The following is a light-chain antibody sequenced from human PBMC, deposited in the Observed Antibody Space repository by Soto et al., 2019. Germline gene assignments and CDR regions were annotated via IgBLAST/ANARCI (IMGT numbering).Light chain of an antibody. CDR1: QSVNTIY. CDR3: KQYDTSPRT. Sequence: EIVLTQSPGTLSLSPGERATLSCRASQSVNTIYFAWYQQKPGQAPRLLLYSTSNMATGIPDGFSGSGSGTDFTLTIRRLEPEDFAVYYCKQYDTSPRTFGQGTKVEIK. CDR2: STS. J-gene: IGKJ1*01. V-gene: IGKV3-20*01.